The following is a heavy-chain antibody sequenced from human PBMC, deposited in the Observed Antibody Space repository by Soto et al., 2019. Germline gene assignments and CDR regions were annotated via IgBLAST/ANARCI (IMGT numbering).Heavy chain of an antibody. CDR3: ARDLGGWPDY. V-gene: IGHV1-3*01. CDR1: GYTFTRYA. D-gene: IGHD2-15*01. CDR2: INAGNGNT. Sequence: QVQLVQSGAEVKKPGDSVKVSCKASGYTFTRYAMHWVRQAPRQRLEWMGWINAGNGNTKYSQKFQGRVTITRDTSASTAYMELSSLRSEDMAVYYCARDLGGWPDYWGQGTLVTVSS. J-gene: IGHJ4*02.